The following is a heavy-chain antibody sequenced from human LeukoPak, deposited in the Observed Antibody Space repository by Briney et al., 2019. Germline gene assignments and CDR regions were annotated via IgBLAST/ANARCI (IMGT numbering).Heavy chain of an antibody. Sequence: SETLSLTCTVSGGSISSSSYYWGWIRQPPGKGLEWIGSIYYSGSTYYNPSLKSRVTISVDTSKNQFSLKLSSVTAADTAVYYCAREQLINPYYYYYMDVWGKGTTVTVSS. J-gene: IGHJ6*03. CDR2: IYYSGST. CDR1: GGSISSSSYY. V-gene: IGHV4-39*07. CDR3: AREQLINPYYYYYMDV. D-gene: IGHD6-13*01.